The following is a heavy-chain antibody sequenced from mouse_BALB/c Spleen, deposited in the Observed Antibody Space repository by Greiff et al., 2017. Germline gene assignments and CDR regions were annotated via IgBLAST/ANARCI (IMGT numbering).Heavy chain of an antibody. Sequence: EVKLLESGPELVKPGASVKMSCKASGYTFTSYVMHWVKQKPGQGLEWIGYINPYNDGTKYNEKFKGKATLTSDKSSSTAYMELSSLTSEDSAVYYCARCEVDDGYYVGYFDYWGQGTTLTVSS. V-gene: IGHV1-14*01. CDR3: ARCEVDDGYYVGYFDY. D-gene: IGHD2-3*01. CDR2: INPYNDGT. J-gene: IGHJ2*01. CDR1: GYTFTSYV.